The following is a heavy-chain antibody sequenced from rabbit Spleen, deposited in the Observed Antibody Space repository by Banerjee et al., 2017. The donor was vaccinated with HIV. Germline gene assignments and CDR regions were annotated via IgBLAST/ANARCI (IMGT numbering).Heavy chain of an antibody. CDR2: INTATGKG. CDR3: ARDLTSVIGWNFNL. J-gene: IGHJ4*01. D-gene: IGHD1-1*01. CDR1: GVSLNDKDV. V-gene: IGHV1S45*01. Sequence: QEQLKESGGGLVKPEGSLTLTCKASGVSLNDKDVMCWVRQAPGKGLEWIACINTATGKGVYATWAKGRFTISRTSSTTVTLQMTSLTAADTATYFCARDLTSVIGWNFNLWGPGTLVTVS.